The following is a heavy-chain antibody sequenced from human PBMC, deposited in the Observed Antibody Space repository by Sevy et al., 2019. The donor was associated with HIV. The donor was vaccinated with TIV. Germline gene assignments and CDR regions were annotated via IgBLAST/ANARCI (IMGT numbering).Heavy chain of an antibody. V-gene: IGHV1-2*06. J-gene: IGHJ6*02. CDR2: VYPNSGGT. CDR3: ARDGGGGTTNSGMDV. D-gene: IGHD1-7*01. CDR1: GYTFTGDY. Sequence: ASVKVSCKASGYTFTGDYLHWVRQAPGQGLEWMGRVYPNSGGTNYAQKFRGRVTMTRDTSISTAYMELSRLRSDDTAVYYCARDGGGGTTNSGMDVWGQGTTVTVSS.